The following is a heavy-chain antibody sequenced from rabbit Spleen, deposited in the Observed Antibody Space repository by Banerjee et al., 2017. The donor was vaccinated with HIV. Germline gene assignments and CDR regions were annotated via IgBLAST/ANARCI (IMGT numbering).Heavy chain of an antibody. Sequence: VESGAGLVTPGASLTLICTASGFSYSRAHDMSWARQAPGKGLEWIGFIYTGNGKNYYASWAKGRFTISKTSSTTVTLQVTSLTAADTATYFCTRDDGSGHYIDGYFNLWGPGTLVTVS. CDR2: IYTGNGKN. CDR3: TRDDGSGHYIDGYFNL. J-gene: IGHJ4*01. V-gene: IGHV1S40*01. CDR1: GFSYSRAHD. D-gene: IGHD1-1*01.